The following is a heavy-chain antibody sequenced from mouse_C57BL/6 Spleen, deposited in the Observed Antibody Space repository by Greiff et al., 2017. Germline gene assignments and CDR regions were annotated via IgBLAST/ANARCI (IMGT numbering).Heavy chain of an antibody. Sequence: QVQLQQPGTELVQPGASVKLSCKASGYTFTSYWMHWVKQRPGQGLEWIGNINPSNGGTNYNEKFKSKATLTVDKSSSTAYMQLSSLTSEDSAVYYCAREGRATMTMDYWGQVASVTVSS. V-gene: IGHV1-53*01. D-gene: IGHD2-4*01. CDR3: AREGRATMTMDY. J-gene: IGHJ4*01. CDR1: GYTFTSYW. CDR2: INPSNGGT.